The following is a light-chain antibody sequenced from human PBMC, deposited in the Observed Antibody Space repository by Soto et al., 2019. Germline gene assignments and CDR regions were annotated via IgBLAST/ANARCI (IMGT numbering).Light chain of an antibody. V-gene: IGLV2-14*01. J-gene: IGLJ2*01. CDR1: SSDVGGYNY. CDR3: SSYIASTSLVV. Sequence: QSALTQPASVSGSPGQSITISCTGTSSDVGGYNYVSWYQQHPGKAPKLTIYEVSNRPSGVSNRFSGSKSGNTASLTISGLEAEDEADYYCSSYIASTSLVVFGGGTKLTVL. CDR2: EVS.